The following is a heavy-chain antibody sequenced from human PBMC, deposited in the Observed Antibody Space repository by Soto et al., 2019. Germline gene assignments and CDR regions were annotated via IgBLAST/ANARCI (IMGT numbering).Heavy chain of an antibody. J-gene: IGHJ4*02. Sequence: SVKVSCKASGGTFSSYAISWVRQAPGQGLEWMGGIIPIFGTANYAQKFPGRVTITADKSTSTAYMELSSLRSEDTAVYYCARGRYSSGSSFGYWGQGAMVTVSS. D-gene: IGHD6-19*01. CDR3: ARGRYSSGSSFGY. CDR2: IIPIFGTA. V-gene: IGHV1-69*06. CDR1: GGTFSSYA.